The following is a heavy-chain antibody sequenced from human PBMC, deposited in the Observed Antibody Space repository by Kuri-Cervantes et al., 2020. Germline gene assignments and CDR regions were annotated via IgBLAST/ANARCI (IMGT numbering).Heavy chain of an antibody. J-gene: IGHJ4*02. Sequence: SETLSLTCAVYGGSFSGYYWSWIRQPPGKGLEWIGEINHSGSTNYNPSLKSRVTISVDTSKNQFSLKLSSVTAADTAVYYCARDLYYFDYWGLGTLVTVSS. CDR3: ARDLYYFDY. CDR1: GGSFSGYY. D-gene: IGHD2-8*01. CDR2: INHSGST. V-gene: IGHV4-34*01.